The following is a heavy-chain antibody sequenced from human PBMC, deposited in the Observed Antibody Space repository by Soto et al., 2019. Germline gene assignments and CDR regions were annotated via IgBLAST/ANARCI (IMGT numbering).Heavy chain of an antibody. CDR1: GFSLSTTGVG. CDR2: IYWDDDK. V-gene: IGHV2-5*02. Sequence: QITLKESSPTLVKPTQTLTLTCTFSGFSLSTTGVGVGWIRQPPGKALECLALIYWDDDKRYSPSLTNRLTITXDXXKNQVVLTMTNMHPVDTGTYFCAYRPSLDWGHFDSWGQGTLVTVSS. J-gene: IGHJ4*02. CDR3: AYRPSLDWGHFDS. D-gene: IGHD7-27*01.